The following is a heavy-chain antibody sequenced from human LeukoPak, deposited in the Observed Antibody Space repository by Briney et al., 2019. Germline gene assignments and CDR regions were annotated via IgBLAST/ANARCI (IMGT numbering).Heavy chain of an antibody. CDR3: TRVTTVTTSTPWGFDYYYMDV. CDR1: GFTFGDYA. CDR2: IRSKAYGGTT. V-gene: IGHV3-49*04. D-gene: IGHD4-17*01. J-gene: IGHJ6*03. Sequence: GGSLRLSCTASGFTFGDYAMSWVRQAPGKGLEWVGFIRSKAYGGTTEYAASVKGRFTISRDDSKSIAYLQMNSLKTEDTAVYYCTRVTTVTTSTPWGFDYYYMDVWGKGTTVTISS.